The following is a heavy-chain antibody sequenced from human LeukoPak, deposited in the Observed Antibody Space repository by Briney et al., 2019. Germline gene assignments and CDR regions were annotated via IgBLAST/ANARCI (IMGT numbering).Heavy chain of an antibody. CDR1: GYTFTSYG. J-gene: IGHJ3*02. Sequence: ASVKVSCKASGYTFTSYGVSWVRQAPGQGLEWMGRISGYNGNTNYAQKLQGRVTMTTDTSTSTAYMELRSLRSDDTAVYYCARDTHRTSDAFDIWGQGTMVTVSS. CDR2: ISGYNGNT. CDR3: ARDTHRTSDAFDI. V-gene: IGHV1-18*01. D-gene: IGHD2-15*01.